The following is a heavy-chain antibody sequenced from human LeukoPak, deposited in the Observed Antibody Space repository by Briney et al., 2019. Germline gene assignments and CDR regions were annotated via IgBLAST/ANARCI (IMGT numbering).Heavy chain of an antibody. D-gene: IGHD5-24*01. J-gene: IGHJ3*02. CDR3: VKDLRDGYNSDYVFHI. CDR1: GFIFDESA. V-gene: IGHV3-9*01. Sequence: GRSLRLSCAASGFIFDESALHWVRQTPGKGLEWISGITWNSGRIAYRDSVKGRFTISRDNAKNSLYLQMNSLRTEDTALYYRVKDLRDGYNSDYVFHIWGQGTMVTVSS. CDR2: ITWNSGRI.